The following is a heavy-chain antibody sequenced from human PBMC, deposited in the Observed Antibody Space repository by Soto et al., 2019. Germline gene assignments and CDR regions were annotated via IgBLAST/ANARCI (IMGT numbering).Heavy chain of an antibody. D-gene: IGHD6-13*01. CDR3: ASLGAAAGTFWFDP. J-gene: IGHJ5*02. Sequence: EVQLLESGGGLVQPGGSLRLSCAASGFTFSSYAMSWVRQAPGKGLEWVSAMSGSGGSTYYADSLKGRFTISRDNSKNTLYLQMNSLRAEDTAVYYCASLGAAAGTFWFDPWGQGTLVTVSS. V-gene: IGHV3-23*01. CDR1: GFTFSSYA. CDR2: MSGSGGST.